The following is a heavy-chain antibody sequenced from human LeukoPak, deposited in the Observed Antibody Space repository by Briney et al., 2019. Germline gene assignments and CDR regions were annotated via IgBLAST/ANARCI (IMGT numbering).Heavy chain of an antibody. J-gene: IGHJ4*02. V-gene: IGHV4-34*01. CDR3: AREHDYYDSSGYYYVGDYFDY. D-gene: IGHD3-22*01. CDR1: GGSFSGYY. Sequence: PSETLSLTCAVYGGSFSGYYWSWIRQPPGKGLEWIGEINHSGSTNYNPSLKSRVTISVDTSKNQFSLKLSSVTAADTAVYYCAREHDYYDSSGYYYVGDYFDYWGQGTLVTVSS. CDR2: INHSGST.